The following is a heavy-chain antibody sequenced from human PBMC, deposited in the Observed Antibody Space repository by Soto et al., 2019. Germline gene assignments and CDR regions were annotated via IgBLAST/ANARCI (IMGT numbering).Heavy chain of an antibody. CDR2: INAGTGQT. V-gene: IGHV1-3*01. CDR1: GYTFSRFP. J-gene: IGHJ3*02. Sequence: QVQLVQSGAEVKKPGASLKVSCKASGYTFSRFPMHWVRQAPGQRLEWMGWINAGTGQTKYSEKIQGRVTITRDTSASTVYLELGSLRSEDTAVFYCARQSGGGGAFDIWGQGTMVIVSS. D-gene: IGHD3-16*01. CDR3: ARQSGGGGAFDI.